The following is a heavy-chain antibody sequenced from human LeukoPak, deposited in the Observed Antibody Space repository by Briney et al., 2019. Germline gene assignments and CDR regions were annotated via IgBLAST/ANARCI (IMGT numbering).Heavy chain of an antibody. J-gene: IGHJ4*02. CDR3: ARTGYNRKAYFDY. Sequence: SETLSLTCAVYGGSFSGYYWSWIRQPPGKGLEWIGEINHSGSTNYNPSLKSRVTISVDTSKNQFSLKLSSVTAADTAVYYCARTGYNRKAYFDYRGQGTLVTVSS. CDR2: INHSGST. V-gene: IGHV4-34*01. D-gene: IGHD1-1*01. CDR1: GGSFSGYY.